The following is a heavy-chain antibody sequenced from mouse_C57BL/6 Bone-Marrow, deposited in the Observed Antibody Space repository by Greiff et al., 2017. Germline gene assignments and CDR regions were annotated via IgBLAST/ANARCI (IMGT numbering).Heavy chain of an antibody. D-gene: IGHD2-12*01. CDR1: GYTFTSYW. CDR3: ARPYYSDYWYFDV. Sequence: QVQLQQPGAEFVKPGASVKMSCKASGYTFTSYWITWVKQRPGQGLAWIGDIYPGSGSTNYNEKFKSKATLTVDTASSTAYMQLSSLTSEDSAVYYCARPYYSDYWYFDVWGTGTTVTVSS. CDR2: IYPGSGST. J-gene: IGHJ1*03. V-gene: IGHV1-55*01.